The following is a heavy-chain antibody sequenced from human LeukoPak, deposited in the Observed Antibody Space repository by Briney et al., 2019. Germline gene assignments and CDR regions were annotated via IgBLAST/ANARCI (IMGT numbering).Heavy chain of an antibody. CDR2: ISSSSSYI. D-gene: IGHD2-2*01. J-gene: IGHJ4*02. CDR1: GFTFSSYS. Sequence: GGSLRLSCVASGFTFSSYSMNWVRQAPGKGLEWVSSISSSSSYIYYADSVKGRFTISRDNAKNSLYLQMNSLRAEDTAVYYCARAFGYCSSTSCYVSDYWGQGTLVTVSS. V-gene: IGHV3-21*01. CDR3: ARAFGYCSSTSCYVSDY.